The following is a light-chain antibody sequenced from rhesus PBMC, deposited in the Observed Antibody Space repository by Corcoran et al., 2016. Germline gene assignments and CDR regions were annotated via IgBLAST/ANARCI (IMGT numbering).Light chain of an antibody. CDR3: KQHDNSPLT. J-gene: IGKJ4*01. CDR2: RAS. CDR1: QGISNW. V-gene: IGKV1-69*01. Sequence: DLQMTQSPSSLSASVGDSVTITCRASQGISNWLAWYQQKPGKAPKLLIYRASNLETGVPSRFSGSGSGTDFTLTISSLRPEDIATYYCKQHDNSPLTFGGGTKVELK.